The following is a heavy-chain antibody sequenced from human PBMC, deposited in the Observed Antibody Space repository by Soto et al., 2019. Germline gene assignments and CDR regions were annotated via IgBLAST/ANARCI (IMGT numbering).Heavy chain of an antibody. CDR3: ATAIADDAFDI. V-gene: IGHV1-3*01. CDR2: INGGNGNT. CDR1: GYTFTSYA. Sequence: QVQLVQCGAEVKRPGASVKVSCKASGYTFTSYAMHWARQAPGQRLEWMGWINGGNGNTKYSQKLQGRVTITRDTSATTAYMELSSLRSEDTAVYYCATAIADDAFDIWGRGTMVTVSS. J-gene: IGHJ3*02. D-gene: IGHD2-2*01.